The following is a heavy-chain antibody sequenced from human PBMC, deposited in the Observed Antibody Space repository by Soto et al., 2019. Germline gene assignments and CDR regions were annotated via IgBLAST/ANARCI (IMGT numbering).Heavy chain of an antibody. CDR1: GGTFSSYA. V-gene: IGHV1-69*12. J-gene: IGHJ6*02. D-gene: IGHD3-10*01. CDR2: IIPIFGTA. Sequence: QVQLVQSGAEVKKPGSSVKVSCKASGGTFSSYAISWARQAPGQGLEWMGGIIPIFGTANYAQKFQGRVTITADESTSTAYMELSSLRSEDTAVYYCARDSGNGSGSYYYYYGMDVWGQGTTVTVSS. CDR3: ARDSGNGSGSYYYYYGMDV.